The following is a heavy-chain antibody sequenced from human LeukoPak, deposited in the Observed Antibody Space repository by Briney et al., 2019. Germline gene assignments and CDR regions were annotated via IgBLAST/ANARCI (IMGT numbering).Heavy chain of an antibody. CDR2: ISSSGAST. Sequence: GGSLRLSCAASGLTFSSYAMTWVRQAPGKGLEWVSSISSSGASTYHADSVKGRFTISRDNSKNTLYLQLNSLRAEDTAVYYCAKGSYSSSWYPGFDYWGQGTLVTVSS. J-gene: IGHJ4*02. V-gene: IGHV3-23*01. D-gene: IGHD6-13*01. CDR1: GLTFSSYA. CDR3: AKGSYSSSWYPGFDY.